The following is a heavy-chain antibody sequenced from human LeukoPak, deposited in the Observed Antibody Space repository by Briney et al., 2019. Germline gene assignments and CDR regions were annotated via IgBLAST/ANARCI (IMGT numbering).Heavy chain of an antibody. CDR2: IYYSGST. V-gene: IGHV4-59*01. Sequence: SETLSLTCTVSGGSISSYYWSWIRQPPGKGLEWMGYIYYSGSTNYNPSLKSRVTISVDTSKNQFSLKLSSVTAADTAVYYCARNYGDYVSWVYWGQGTLVTVSS. CDR1: GGSISSYY. J-gene: IGHJ4*02. D-gene: IGHD4-17*01. CDR3: ARNYGDYVSWVY.